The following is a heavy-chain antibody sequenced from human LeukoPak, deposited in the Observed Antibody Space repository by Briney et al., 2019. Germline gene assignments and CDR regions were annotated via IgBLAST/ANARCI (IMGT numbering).Heavy chain of an antibody. D-gene: IGHD4-17*01. CDR3: ARDLGPTVTSPRGNWFDP. V-gene: IGHV1-69*04. J-gene: IGHJ5*02. CDR1: GGTFSSYA. CDR2: IIPIFGIA. Sequence: SVKVSCKASGGTFSSYAISWVRQAPGQGLEWMGRIIPIFGIANYAQKFQGRVTITADKSTSTAYMELSSLRSEDTAVYYCARDLGPTVTSPRGNWFDPWGQGPLVTVSS.